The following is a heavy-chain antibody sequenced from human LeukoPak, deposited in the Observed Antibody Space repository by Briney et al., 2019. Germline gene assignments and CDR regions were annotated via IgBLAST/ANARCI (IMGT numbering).Heavy chain of an antibody. CDR3: ARDRWGYSYGGD. CDR2: IRSKANSYAT. CDR1: GFSFSGSD. D-gene: IGHD5-18*01. V-gene: IGHV3-73*01. J-gene: IGHJ4*02. Sequence: GGSLKLSCAASGFSFSGSDMHWVRQASGKGLDWVGRIRSKANSYATEYAASVKGRFTISRDDSKNTAYLQMNSLRAEDTAVYYCARDRWGYSYGGDWGQGTLVTVSS.